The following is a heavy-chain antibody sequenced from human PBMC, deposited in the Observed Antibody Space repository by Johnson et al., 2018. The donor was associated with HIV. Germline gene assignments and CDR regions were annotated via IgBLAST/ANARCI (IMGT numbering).Heavy chain of an antibody. CDR1: GFTFNSYP. CDR2: ISYDGNNK. V-gene: IGHV3-30*04. CDR3: AKVGAFTFGGVIVLPSVAFDI. D-gene: IGHD3-16*02. J-gene: IGHJ3*02. Sequence: QVQLVESGGGVVQPGRSLRLSCAASGFTFNSYPMHWVRQAPGKGLEWVAVISYDGNNKYYADSLKGRFTISRDNSKNTLYLQMNSLRAEDTAVYYCAKVGAFTFGGVIVLPSVAFDIWGQGTMVTVSS.